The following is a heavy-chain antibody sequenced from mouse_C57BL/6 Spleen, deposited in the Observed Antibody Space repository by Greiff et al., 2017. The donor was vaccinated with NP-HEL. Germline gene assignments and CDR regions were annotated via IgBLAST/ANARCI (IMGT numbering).Heavy chain of an antibody. CDR3: ARRNSHYFDY. Sequence: EVKLMESGGGLVKPGGSLKLSCAASGFTFSDYGMHWVRQAPEKGLEWVAYISSGSSTIYYADTVKGRFTISRDNAKNTLFLQMTSLRSEDTAMYYCARRNSHYFDYWGQGTTLTVSS. V-gene: IGHV5-17*01. CDR2: ISSGSSTI. D-gene: IGHD2-12*01. J-gene: IGHJ2*01. CDR1: GFTFSDYG.